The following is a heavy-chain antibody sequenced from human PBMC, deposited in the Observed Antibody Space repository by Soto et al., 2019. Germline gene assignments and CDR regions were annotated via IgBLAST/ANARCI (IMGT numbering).Heavy chain of an antibody. CDR2: IYYSGST. Sequence: GWIRQPPGKGLEWIGSIYYSGSTYYNPSLKSRVTISVDTSKNQFSLKLSSVTAADTAVYYCAIFGVPPYYYYGMDVWGQGTTVTVSS. D-gene: IGHD3-3*01. CDR3: AIFGVPPYYYYGMDV. V-gene: IGHV4-39*01. J-gene: IGHJ6*02.